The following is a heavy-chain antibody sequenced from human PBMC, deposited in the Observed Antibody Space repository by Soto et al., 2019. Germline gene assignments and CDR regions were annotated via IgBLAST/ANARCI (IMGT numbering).Heavy chain of an antibody. J-gene: IGHJ4*02. CDR1: GGSFSVYY. Sequence: SETLSLTCAVYGGSFSVYYWSWIRHPPGKGLEWIGEINHSGSTNYNPSLKSRVTISVDTSKNQFSLKLSSVTAADTAVYYCARGELYYGDYTSGYWGQGTLVTVSS. CDR3: ARGELYYGDYTSGY. V-gene: IGHV4-34*01. CDR2: INHSGST. D-gene: IGHD4-17*01.